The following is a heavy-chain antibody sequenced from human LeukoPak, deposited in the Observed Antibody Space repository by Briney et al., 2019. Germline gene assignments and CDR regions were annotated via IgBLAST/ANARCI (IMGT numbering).Heavy chain of an antibody. J-gene: IGHJ4*02. D-gene: IGHD3-22*01. V-gene: IGHV7-4-1*02. CDR1: GYTFTSYA. CDR2: INTNTGNP. CDR3: YTTSYYYDSSGLDY. Sequence: ASVKVSCKASGYTFTSYAMNWVRQAPGQGLGWMGWINTNTGNPTYAQGFTGRFVFSLDTSVSTAYLQISSLKAEDTAVYYCYTTSYYYDSSGLDYWGQGTLVTVSS.